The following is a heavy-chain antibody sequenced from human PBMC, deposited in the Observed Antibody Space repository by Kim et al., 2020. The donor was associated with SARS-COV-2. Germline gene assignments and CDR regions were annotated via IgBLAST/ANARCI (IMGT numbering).Heavy chain of an antibody. CDR3: AKDLSPRRGGTMTSDY. Sequence: GGSLRLSCAASGFTFSSYGMHWVRQAPGKGLEWVAVISYDGSNKYYADSVKGRFTISRDNSKNTLYLQMNSLRAEDTAVYYCAKDLSPRRGGTMTSDYWGQGTLVTVSS. J-gene: IGHJ4*02. V-gene: IGHV3-30*18. D-gene: IGHD1-1*01. CDR2: ISYDGSNK. CDR1: GFTFSSYG.